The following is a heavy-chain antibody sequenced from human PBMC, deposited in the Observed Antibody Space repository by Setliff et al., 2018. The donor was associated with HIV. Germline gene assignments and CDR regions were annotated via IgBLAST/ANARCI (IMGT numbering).Heavy chain of an antibody. V-gene: IGHV1-46*01. D-gene: IGHD1-26*01. Sequence: ASVKVSCKASGYTFTSYYMHWVRQAPGQGLEWMGIINPSGGSTSYAQKFQGRVTMTRDTPTSTVYMELSSLRSEDTAVYYCARAPLAIVGATTIDYWGQGTLVTV. CDR2: INPSGGST. CDR3: ARAPLAIVGATTIDY. CDR1: GYTFTSYY. J-gene: IGHJ4*02.